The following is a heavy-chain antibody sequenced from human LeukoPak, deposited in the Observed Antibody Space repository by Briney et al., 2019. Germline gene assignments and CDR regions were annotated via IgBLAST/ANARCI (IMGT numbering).Heavy chain of an antibody. J-gene: IGHJ4*02. CDR3: ARDGGIIVVVPAVDY. V-gene: IGHV1-18*04. Sequence: ASVKVSCKASGYTFTSYGISWVRQALGQGLEWMGWISAYNGNTNYAQKLQGRATMTTDTSTSTAYMELRSLRSDDTAVYYCARDGGIIVVVPAVDYWGQGTLVTVSS. CDR2: ISAYNGNT. CDR1: GYTFTSYG. D-gene: IGHD2-2*01.